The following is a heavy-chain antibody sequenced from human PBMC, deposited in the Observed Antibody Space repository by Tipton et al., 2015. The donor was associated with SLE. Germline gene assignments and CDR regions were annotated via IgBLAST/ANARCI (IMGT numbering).Heavy chain of an antibody. CDR3: ARETYSGTLFDY. V-gene: IGHV3-7*01. J-gene: IGHJ4*02. CDR1: GFTFSTYE. D-gene: IGHD1-26*01. Sequence: SLRLSCAASGFTFSTYEMSWVRQAPGKGLEWVANIKQDGSEKYYVDSVKGRFTISRDNAKNSLYLQMNSLRAEDTAVYYCARETYSGTLFDYWGQGTLVTVSS. CDR2: IKQDGSEK.